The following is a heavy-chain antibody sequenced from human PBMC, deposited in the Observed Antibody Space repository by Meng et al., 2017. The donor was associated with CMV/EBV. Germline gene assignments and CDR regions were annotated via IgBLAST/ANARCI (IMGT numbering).Heavy chain of an antibody. CDR2: IYYSGST. CDR1: GCSITSGDYY. V-gene: IGHV4-30-4*08. J-gene: IGHJ4*02. CDR3: ARVTSMVAGAFDY. Sequence: HVDLPELRPRHGQPSQTLSLHCTASGCSITSGDYYWSWIRQPSGKRLEWIGYIYYSGSTYNNPSLKSRVTISVDTSKNQFSLKLSSMTAADAAEYYCARVTSMVAGAFDYWGQGTLVTVSS. D-gene: IGHD2-15*01.